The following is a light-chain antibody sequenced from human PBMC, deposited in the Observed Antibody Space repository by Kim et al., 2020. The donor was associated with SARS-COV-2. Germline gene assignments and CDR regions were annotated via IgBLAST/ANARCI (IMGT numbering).Light chain of an antibody. J-gene: IGKJ2*03. CDR1: QSVNTN. CDR2: GAS. V-gene: IGKV3-15*01. CDR3: QQFNNWPLYS. Sequence: GAPGETATLSCRASQSVNTNCAWYQQKPGQAPRLLIYGASTRASGVPARFSGSGSGTEFTLTISSLQSEDFAVYYCQQFNNWPLYSFGQGTKLEI.